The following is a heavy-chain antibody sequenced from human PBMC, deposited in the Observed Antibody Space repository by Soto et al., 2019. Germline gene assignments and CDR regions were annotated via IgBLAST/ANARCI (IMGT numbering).Heavy chain of an antibody. Sequence: QLQLQESGPGLVKPSETLSLTCSVSGGSIFSSDYYWGWIRQAPGKGLEWIGSISYSGSTLHNPSLRSRVIISVDTPKRQLSLKLNSVTATDTAVYFCTRLVVVATSGYVGFDHWGQGTQVTVSS. V-gene: IGHV4-39*01. D-gene: IGHD2-15*01. J-gene: IGHJ4*02. CDR1: GGSIFSSDYY. CDR2: ISYSGST. CDR3: TRLVVVATSGYVGFDH.